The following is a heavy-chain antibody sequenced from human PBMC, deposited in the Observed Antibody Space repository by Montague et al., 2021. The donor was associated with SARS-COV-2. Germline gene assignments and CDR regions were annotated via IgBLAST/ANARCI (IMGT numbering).Heavy chain of an antibody. CDR1: AGTISPAILYLS. CDR2: KYHFADP. CDR3: ARHVSNLRAAVDYFDX. V-gene: IGHV4-39*01. J-gene: IGHJ4*02. D-gene: IGHD5/OR15-5a*01. Sequence: SETLSLTCLVSAGTISPAILYLSSFWIRHPPGKALVWFGSKYHFADPYSNPSHTTRVTISIDMSRNHFSLSFASLTAPENAVYYCARHVSNLRAAVDYFDXWGQGSLVTV.